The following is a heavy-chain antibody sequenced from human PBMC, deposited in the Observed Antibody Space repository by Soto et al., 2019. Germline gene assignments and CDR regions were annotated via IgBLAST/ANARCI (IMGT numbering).Heavy chain of an antibody. J-gene: IGHJ6*02. V-gene: IGHV3-7*03. CDR2: IKGDGSVT. CDR3: VIPTRSVRGMGV. D-gene: IGHD6-6*01. Sequence: PGGSLRLSCAASGFTFSNFWMSWARQAPGKGLEWVANIKGDGSVTQYVASVEGRFTISRDNAKYSLYLQMNSPRVEDTALYYCVIPTRSVRGMGVWGQGTTVTVSS. CDR1: GFTFSNFW.